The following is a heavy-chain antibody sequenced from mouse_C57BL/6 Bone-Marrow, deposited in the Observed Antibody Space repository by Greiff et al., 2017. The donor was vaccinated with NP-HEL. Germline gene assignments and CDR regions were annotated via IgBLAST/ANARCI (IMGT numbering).Heavy chain of an antibody. V-gene: IGHV5-4*03. CDR2: ISDGGSYT. CDR1: GFTFSSYA. CDR3: ARDYYGSSYGFAY. D-gene: IGHD1-1*01. J-gene: IGHJ3*01. Sequence: EVKVVESGGGLVKPGGSLKLSCAASGFTFSSYAMSWVRQTPEKRLEWVATISDGGSYTYYPDNVKGRFTISRDNAKNNLYLQMSHLKSEDTAMYYCARDYYGSSYGFAYWGLGTLVTVSA.